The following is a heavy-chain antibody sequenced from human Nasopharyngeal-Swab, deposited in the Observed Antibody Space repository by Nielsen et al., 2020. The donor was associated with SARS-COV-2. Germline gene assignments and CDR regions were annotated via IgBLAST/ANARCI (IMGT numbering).Heavy chain of an antibody. CDR2: IGTAGET. J-gene: IGHJ6*02. Sequence: GESLKISCAASGFTFSSYDMHWVRQATGKGLEWVSAIGTAGETYYPASVKDRFTISRENAKNSLYLQMKSLRAGDTAVDYCARERTDCSGGSCYSYGMDVWGQGTTVTVSS. V-gene: IGHV3-13*01. D-gene: IGHD2-15*01. CDR1: GFTFSSYD. CDR3: ARERTDCSGGSCYSYGMDV.